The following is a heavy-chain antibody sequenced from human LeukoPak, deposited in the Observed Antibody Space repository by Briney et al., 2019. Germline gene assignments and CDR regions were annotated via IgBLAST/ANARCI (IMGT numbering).Heavy chain of an antibody. Sequence: GGSLRLSCAASEFSFSTNWMHWVRQTPGKGLEWVAELNEDGSVKYYVDSVEGRFTISRDNAKSLLFLQMYNLRTEDTGVYFCANVPRSTVSYWGRGTLVTVSS. CDR1: EFSFSTNW. CDR2: LNEDGSVK. D-gene: IGHD2-2*01. CDR3: ANVPRSTVSY. J-gene: IGHJ4*02. V-gene: IGHV3-7*01.